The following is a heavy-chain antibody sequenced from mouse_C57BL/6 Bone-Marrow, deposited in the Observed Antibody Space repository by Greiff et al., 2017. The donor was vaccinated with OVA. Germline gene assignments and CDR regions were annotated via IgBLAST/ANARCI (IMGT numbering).Heavy chain of an antibody. Sequence: QVQLQQPGAELVKPGASVKMSCKASGYTFTSYWITWVKQRPGQGLEWIGDIYPGSGSTNYNEKFKSKATLTVDTSSSTAYMQLSSLTSEDSAVYYCARSEDYGSLYYYAMDYWGQGTSVTVSS. V-gene: IGHV1-55*01. D-gene: IGHD1-1*01. CDR3: ARSEDYGSLYYYAMDY. J-gene: IGHJ4*01. CDR1: GYTFTSYW. CDR2: IYPGSGST.